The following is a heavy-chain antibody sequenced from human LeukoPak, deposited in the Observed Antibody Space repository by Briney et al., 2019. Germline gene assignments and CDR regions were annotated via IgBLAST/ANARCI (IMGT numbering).Heavy chain of an antibody. V-gene: IGHV3-23*01. CDR2: ISGSGDST. CDR1: GFTFSNYV. Sequence: PGGSLRLSCAASGFTFSNYVMSWVRQAPGKGLEWVSGISGSGDSTYYADSVKGRFTISRDNSKNTLYLQMNSLRAEDTAVYYCAKDRQYSSSWTNNWFDPWGQGTLVTVSS. J-gene: IGHJ5*02. D-gene: IGHD6-6*01. CDR3: AKDRQYSSSWTNNWFDP.